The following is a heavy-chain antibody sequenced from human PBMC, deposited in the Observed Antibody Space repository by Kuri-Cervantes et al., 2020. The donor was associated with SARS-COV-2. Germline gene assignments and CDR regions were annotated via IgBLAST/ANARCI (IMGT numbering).Heavy chain of an antibody. CDR2: IYYSGST. V-gene: IGHV4-59*08. J-gene: IGHJ4*02. CDR1: GGSISSYY. CDR3: ARGAYDFWSGYYPRYYFDY. D-gene: IGHD3-3*01. Sequence: SETLSLTCTVSGGSISSYYWSWIRQPPGKGLEWIGYIYYSGSTNYNPSLKSRVTISVDTSKNQLSLKLSSVTAADTAVYYCARGAYDFWSGYYPRYYFDYWGQGTLVTVSS.